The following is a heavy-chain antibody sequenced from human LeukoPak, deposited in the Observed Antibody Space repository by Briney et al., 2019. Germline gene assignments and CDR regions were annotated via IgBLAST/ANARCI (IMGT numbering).Heavy chain of an antibody. J-gene: IGHJ4*02. CDR3: ARDRGETDHSLGY. V-gene: IGHV3-21*01. CDR1: GFTFSSYS. D-gene: IGHD3-10*01. CDR2: ISSSSSYI. Sequence: SGGSLRLSCAASGFTFSSYSMSWVRQAPGKGLEWVSSISSSSSYIYYADSVKGRFTISRDNAKNSLYLQMNSLRAEDTAVYYCARDRGETDHSLGYWGQGTLVTVSS.